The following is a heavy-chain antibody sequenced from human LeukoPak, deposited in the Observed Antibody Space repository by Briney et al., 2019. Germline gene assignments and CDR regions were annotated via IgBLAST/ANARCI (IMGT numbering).Heavy chain of an antibody. CDR3: AKDSPPTSEWLPDY. V-gene: IGHV3-30*02. J-gene: IGHJ4*02. Sequence: RTGGSLRLSCVGSGFTFRSYGMHWVRQAPGKGLEWVAFIRHADSVKGRFTIFRDNSQNTLYLQVDSLRVDDTAVYYCAKDSPPTSEWLPDYWGQGTLVTISS. D-gene: IGHD5-12*01. CDR1: GFTFRSYG. CDR2: IR.